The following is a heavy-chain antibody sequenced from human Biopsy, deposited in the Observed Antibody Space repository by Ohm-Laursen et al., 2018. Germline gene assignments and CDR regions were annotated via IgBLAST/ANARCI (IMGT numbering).Heavy chain of an antibody. CDR2: ISWNSGSI. Sequence: RSLRLSCSASGFTFDDYAMHWVRQVPGKGLEWVSGISWNSGSIGYADSVKGRFSILRDNAKHSLYLQMNSLRAEDTALYYCAKDLGQVTAAIGYWGQGTLVTVSS. V-gene: IGHV3-9*01. D-gene: IGHD2-21*02. CDR1: GFTFDDYA. J-gene: IGHJ4*02. CDR3: AKDLGQVTAAIGY.